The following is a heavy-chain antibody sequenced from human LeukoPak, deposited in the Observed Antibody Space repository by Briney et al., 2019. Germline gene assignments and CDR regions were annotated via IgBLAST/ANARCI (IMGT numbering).Heavy chain of an antibody. D-gene: IGHD2-21*02. Sequence: GGSLRLSCSASGFTFSSLGMHWVRQAPGKGLEHVSTIGSDGDSTYYADSVKGRFTISRDNSKNTLYLQMNSLRAEDTAVYYCAKGIKGSYCNGDCYLTYYYYGLDVWGQGTTVTVSS. CDR2: IGSDGDST. CDR3: AKGIKGSYCNGDCYLTYYYYGLDV. J-gene: IGHJ6*02. V-gene: IGHV3-64*04. CDR1: GFTFSSLG.